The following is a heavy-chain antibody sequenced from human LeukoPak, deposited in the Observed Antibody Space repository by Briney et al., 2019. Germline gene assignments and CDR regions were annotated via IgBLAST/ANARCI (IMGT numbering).Heavy chain of an antibody. CDR1: GYTFTGYY. CDR3: ARVAGFVTTDAFDI. V-gene: IGHV1-2*02. J-gene: IGHJ3*02. CDR2: INPNSGGT. D-gene: IGHD4-17*01. Sequence: GASVKVSCKASGYTFTGYYMHWVRQAPGQGLEWMGWINPNSGGTNYAQKFQGGVTMTRDTSISTAYMELSRLRSDDTAVYYCARVAGFVTTDAFDIWGQGTMVTVSS.